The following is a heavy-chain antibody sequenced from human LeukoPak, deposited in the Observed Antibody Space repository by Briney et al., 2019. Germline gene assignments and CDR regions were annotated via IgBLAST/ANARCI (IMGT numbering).Heavy chain of an antibody. V-gene: IGHV3-23*01. CDR1: GFTFSSYD. J-gene: IGHJ4*02. CDR3: VKAGPFYFDS. CDR2: IGGSGVIT. Sequence: PGGSLRLSCAASGFTFSSYDMSWVRQAPGKGLEWVSAIGGSGVITYYADSVKGRFTISRDNSKSTLFLQMNSLRAEDTAVYYCVKAGPFYFDSWGLGTLVTVSS.